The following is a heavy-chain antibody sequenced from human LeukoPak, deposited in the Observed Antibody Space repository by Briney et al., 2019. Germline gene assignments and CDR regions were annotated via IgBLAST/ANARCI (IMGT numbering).Heavy chain of an antibody. D-gene: IGHD3-10*01. CDR2: ISYDGSNK. V-gene: IGHV3-30*04. CDR1: GFTFSSYA. J-gene: IGHJ5*02. CDR3: ARQRFTMRAYAGNWFDP. Sequence: GGSLRLSCAASGFTFSSYAMHWVRQAPGKGLEWVAVISYDGSNKYYADSVKGRFTISRDNSKNTLYLQMNSLRAEDTAVYYCARQRFTMRAYAGNWFDPWGQGTLVTVSS.